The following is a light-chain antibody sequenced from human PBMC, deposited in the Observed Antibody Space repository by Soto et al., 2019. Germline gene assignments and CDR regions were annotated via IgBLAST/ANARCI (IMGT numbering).Light chain of an antibody. Sequence: QSALTQPASVSGSPGQSISISCTGTRSDVGNYNYVSWYQQNPGGAPKLILYEVTHRPSGVSYRFSGSKSGSTVSLTISGLQAEDEADYYCSSYTDDRTWVFGGGTKVTVL. J-gene: IGLJ3*02. CDR2: EVT. V-gene: IGLV2-14*01. CDR3: SSYTDDRTWV. CDR1: RSDVGNYNY.